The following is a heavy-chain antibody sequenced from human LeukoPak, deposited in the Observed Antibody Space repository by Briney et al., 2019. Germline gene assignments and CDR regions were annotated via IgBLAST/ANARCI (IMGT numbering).Heavy chain of an antibody. D-gene: IGHD3-16*01. Sequence: GGSLRLSCAASGFTFDDYAMHWVRQAPGKGLEWVSGISWNSGSIGYADSVKGRFTISRDNAKNSLYLQMNSLRAEDTAVYYCARGDVSHSWGQGTLVTVSS. J-gene: IGHJ4*02. CDR2: ISWNSGSI. CDR3: ARGDVSHS. CDR1: GFTFDDYA. V-gene: IGHV3-9*01.